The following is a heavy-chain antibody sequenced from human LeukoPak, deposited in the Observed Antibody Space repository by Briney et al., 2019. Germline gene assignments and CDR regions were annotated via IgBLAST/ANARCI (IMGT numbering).Heavy chain of an antibody. J-gene: IGHJ3*02. D-gene: IGHD3-3*01. CDR2: ISSSGSTI. CDR3: AIGVRFLECLPSPPDAFDI. V-gene: IGHV3-48*03. CDR1: GFTFSSYE. Sequence: GGSLRLSCAASGFTFSSYEMNWVRQAPGKGLEWVSYISSSGSTIYYADSVKGRFTISRDNAKNSLYLQMNSLRAEDTAVYYCAIGVRFLECLPSPPDAFDIWAKGQWSPSLQ.